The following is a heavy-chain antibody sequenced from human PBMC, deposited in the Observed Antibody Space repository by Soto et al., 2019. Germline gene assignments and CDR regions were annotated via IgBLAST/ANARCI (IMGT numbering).Heavy chain of an antibody. J-gene: IGHJ4*02. CDR1: GFTFSSYG. D-gene: IGHD4-17*01. V-gene: IGHV3-30*18. Sequence: GGSLRLSCAASGFTFSSYGMHWVRQAPVKGLEWVAVVSYDGRNKYYGDSVKGRFTISRDNSKNTLYLQMDSLRAEDTAVYYCAKQGEYDGLSHYWGQGTLVTVSS. CDR2: VSYDGRNK. CDR3: AKQGEYDGLSHY.